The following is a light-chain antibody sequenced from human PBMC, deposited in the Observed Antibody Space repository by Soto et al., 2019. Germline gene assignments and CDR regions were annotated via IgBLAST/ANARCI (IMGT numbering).Light chain of an antibody. CDR1: SSNIASNY. CDR2: RSN. V-gene: IGLV1-47*01. CDR3: AAWDDSLSGPV. J-gene: IGLJ3*02. Sequence: QLVLTQPPSASGTPGQRVTISCSGSSSNIASNYVCWYQQLPGTAPKVLIYRSNQRPSGVPDRFSGSKSGTSASLAISGLRSDDDADYYCAAWDDSLSGPVFGVGTKLTVL.